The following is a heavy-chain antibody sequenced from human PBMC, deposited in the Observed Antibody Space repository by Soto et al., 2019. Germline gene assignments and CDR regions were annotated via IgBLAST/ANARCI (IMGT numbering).Heavy chain of an antibody. Sequence: HPGGSLRLSCAASGFIFSTYAMNWVRQAPGKGLEWVSAISNSGDSTYYTESVRGRFTISRDNSINTLYLQMSSLRTEDTAVYYCAHPRGYGVFDAVDIWGQGTRVTVS. CDR1: GFIFSTYA. D-gene: IGHD4-17*01. J-gene: IGHJ3*02. V-gene: IGHV3-23*01. CDR3: AHPRGYGVFDAVDI. CDR2: ISNSGDST.